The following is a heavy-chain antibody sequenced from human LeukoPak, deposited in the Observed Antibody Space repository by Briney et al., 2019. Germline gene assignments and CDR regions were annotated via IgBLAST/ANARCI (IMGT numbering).Heavy chain of an antibody. CDR2: ISGSGHDI. CDR1: GFTLSSYW. Sequence: GGSLRLSCAASGFTLSSYWMSWVRQAPGKGVEWVAYISGSGHDINYSDSVKGRFTISRDNAKNSLYLQMSSLRVEDTAVYYCTRDPRHFDSCGQGTLVTVSS. V-gene: IGHV3-21*05. J-gene: IGHJ5*01. CDR3: TRDPRHFDS. D-gene: IGHD6-6*01.